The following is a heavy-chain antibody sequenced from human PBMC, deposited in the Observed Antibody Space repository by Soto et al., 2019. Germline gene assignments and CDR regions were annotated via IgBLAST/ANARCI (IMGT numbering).Heavy chain of an antibody. J-gene: IGHJ4*02. CDR1: GFTFSSYG. CDR2: IWYDGSNK. D-gene: IGHD6-19*01. CDR3: ARDCAGYSSGCYRRGGFDY. V-gene: IGHV3-33*01. Sequence: QVQLVESGGGVVQPGRSLRLSCAASGFTFSSYGMQWVRQAPGQGLEWEAVIWYDGSNKYYADSVKSRFTTSRDNSKNKLYLQMNGLRAEDTAVYYCARDCAGYSSGCYRRGGFDYWGQGTLVSVSS.